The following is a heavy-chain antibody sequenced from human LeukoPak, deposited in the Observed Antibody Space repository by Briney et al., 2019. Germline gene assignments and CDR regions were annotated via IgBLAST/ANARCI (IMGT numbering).Heavy chain of an antibody. Sequence: KVSFKASGGTFSSYAISWVRLAPGQGLEWMGRIIPIFGTANYAQKFQGRVTITTDESTSTAYMELSSLRSEDTAVYYCARVERGYSYGLDAFDTWGQGTMVTVSS. V-gene: IGHV1-69*05. J-gene: IGHJ3*02. CDR3: ARVERGYSYGLDAFDT. CDR1: GGTFSSYA. CDR2: IIPIFGTA. D-gene: IGHD5-18*01.